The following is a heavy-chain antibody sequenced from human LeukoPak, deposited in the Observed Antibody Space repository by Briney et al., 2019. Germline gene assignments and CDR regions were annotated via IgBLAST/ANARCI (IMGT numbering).Heavy chain of an antibody. CDR3: ARVVGYYYGMDV. V-gene: IGHV3-48*03. CDR2: ISSSGSTI. D-gene: IGHD2-21*01. CDR1: GFTFSSYE. J-gene: IGHJ6*02. Sequence: PGGSLRLSCAASGFTFSSYEMSWVRQAPGKGLEWVSYISSSGSTIYYADSVKGRFTISRDNAKNSLYLQMNSLRAEDTAVYYCARVVGYYYGMDVWGQGTTVTVSS.